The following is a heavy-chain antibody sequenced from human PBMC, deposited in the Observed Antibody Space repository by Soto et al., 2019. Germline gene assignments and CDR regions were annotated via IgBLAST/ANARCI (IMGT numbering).Heavy chain of an antibody. V-gene: IGHV3-48*01. Sequence: EVQLVESGGGLVQPGGSLRLSCAASGFTFSSYSMNWVRQAPGKGLEWVSYISSSSSTIHYADSVKGRFTISRDNAKNSLYLQMNSLRAEDTAVYHCVRDGSGDGYNFDYWGQGTLVTVSS. CDR2: ISSSSSTI. CDR1: GFTFSSYS. J-gene: IGHJ4*02. CDR3: VRDGSGDGYNFDY. D-gene: IGHD5-12*01.